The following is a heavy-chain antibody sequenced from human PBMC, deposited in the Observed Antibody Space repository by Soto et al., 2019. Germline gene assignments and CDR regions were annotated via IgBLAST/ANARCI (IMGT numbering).Heavy chain of an antibody. V-gene: IGHV4-39*07. CDR1: GGSISSSSYY. Sequence: KASETLSLTCTVSGGSISSSSYYWGWIRQPPGKGLEWIGSIHHTGSTYYNPSLKSRVSISVDTSKNQHSLKLSSVTAADTVVYYCAKDRGGWLQSTTPHPFDYWGQGTLVTVSS. J-gene: IGHJ4*02. CDR2: IHHTGST. D-gene: IGHD5-12*01. CDR3: AKDRGGWLQSTTPHPFDY.